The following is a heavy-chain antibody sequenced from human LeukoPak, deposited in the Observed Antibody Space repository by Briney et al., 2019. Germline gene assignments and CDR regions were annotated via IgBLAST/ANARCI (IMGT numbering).Heavy chain of an antibody. J-gene: IGHJ4*02. Sequence: GGSLTLSCAASGFIFSNYGMHWVRQAPGKGLEWVAFIRYDGSNKYYADSVTGRFTISRDNSKNTLYLQMNSLRAEDTAVYYCATPRYCSSTSCPSFDFWGQGTLVTVSS. CDR1: GFIFSNYG. V-gene: IGHV3-30*02. CDR3: ATPRYCSSTSCPSFDF. CDR2: IRYDGSNK. D-gene: IGHD2-2*01.